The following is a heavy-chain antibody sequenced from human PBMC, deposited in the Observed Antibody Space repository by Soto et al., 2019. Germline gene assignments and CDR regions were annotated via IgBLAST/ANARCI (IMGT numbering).Heavy chain of an antibody. J-gene: IGHJ5*02. V-gene: IGHV3-23*01. D-gene: IGHD5-12*01. CDR2: ISGRGGNT. CDR3: AKVGGYGLRVTRFDP. Sequence: EVQLLESGGGLVQPGGSLRLSCAASGFTFSSYAMSWVRQAPGKGLEWVSVISGRGGNTNYADSVKGRFTISRDNSRNTLYLQMNSLRAEDTAVYSCAKVGGYGLRVTRFDPWGQGTLVTVSS. CDR1: GFTFSSYA.